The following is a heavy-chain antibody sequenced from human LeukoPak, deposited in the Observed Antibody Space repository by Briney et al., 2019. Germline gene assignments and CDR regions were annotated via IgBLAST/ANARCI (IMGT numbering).Heavy chain of an antibody. CDR3: ATDTWWFDP. CDR2: ISYDGSNK. J-gene: IGHJ5*02. D-gene: IGHD5-18*01. CDR1: GFTFSSYG. Sequence: PGRSLRLSCAASGFTFSSYGMHWVRQAPGKGLEWVAVISYDGSNKYYADSVKGRFTISRDNSKNTLYLQMNSLRAEDTAVYYCATDTWWFDPWGQGTLVTVSP. V-gene: IGHV3-30*03.